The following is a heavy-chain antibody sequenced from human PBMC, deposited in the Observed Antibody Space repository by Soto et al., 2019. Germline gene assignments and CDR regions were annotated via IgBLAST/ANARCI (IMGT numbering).Heavy chain of an antibody. CDR2: ISGSGGST. D-gene: IGHD3-22*01. Sequence: EVQLLESGGGLVQPGGSLRLSCAASGFTFSSYAMSWVRQAPGKGLEWVSAISGSGGSTYYADSVKGRFTISRDNSNNTLYQQMNSLRAEDTAVYCCAKDYLDSSGYYSLFPPFDYRGQGTLVNVSS. CDR3: AKDYLDSSGYYSLFPPFDY. J-gene: IGHJ4*02. CDR1: GFTFSSYA. V-gene: IGHV3-23*01.